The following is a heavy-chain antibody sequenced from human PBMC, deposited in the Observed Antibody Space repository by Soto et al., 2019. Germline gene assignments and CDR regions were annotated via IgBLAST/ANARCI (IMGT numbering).Heavy chain of an antibody. D-gene: IGHD5-18*01. Sequence: QVRLQQWGAGLLKPSETLSLTCAVYGGSLSNYYWSWIRLPPGKGLQWIGEINHSGRTNYNPSLNNRIIIPVDTSKKQFSLKLTSVTAADTAVYYCARGGATPMVLNYWGQGTRVTVSS. CDR2: INHSGRT. CDR1: GGSLSNYY. CDR3: ARGGATPMVLNY. J-gene: IGHJ4*02. V-gene: IGHV4-34*01.